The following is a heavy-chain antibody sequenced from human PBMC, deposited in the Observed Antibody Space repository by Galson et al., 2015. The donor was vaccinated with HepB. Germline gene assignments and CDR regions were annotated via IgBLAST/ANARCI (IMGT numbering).Heavy chain of an antibody. J-gene: IGHJ4*02. CDR3: ARARLHYGYGLYYFDY. Sequence: SVKVSCKASGGTFSSYAISWVRQAPGQGLEWMGGIIPIFGTANYAQKFQGRVTITADESTSTAYMELSSLRSEGTAVYYCARARLHYGYGLYYFDYWGQGTLVTVSS. D-gene: IGHD5-18*01. CDR1: GGTFSSYA. CDR2: IIPIFGTA. V-gene: IGHV1-69*13.